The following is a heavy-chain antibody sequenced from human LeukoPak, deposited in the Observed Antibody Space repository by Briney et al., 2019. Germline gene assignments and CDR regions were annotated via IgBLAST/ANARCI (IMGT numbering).Heavy chain of an antibody. Sequence: GGSLRLSCGASGFTFSSYAMSWVRQAPGKGLEWVSAISDSGGSTYYADSVKGRFTISRDNSKNTLYLQMNSLRAEDTAVYYCSKDMGYITIFGVVTDSLDYWGQGTLVTVSS. CDR3: SKDMGYITIFGVVTDSLDY. V-gene: IGHV3-23*01. CDR2: ISDSGGST. CDR1: GFTFSSYA. D-gene: IGHD3-3*01. J-gene: IGHJ4*02.